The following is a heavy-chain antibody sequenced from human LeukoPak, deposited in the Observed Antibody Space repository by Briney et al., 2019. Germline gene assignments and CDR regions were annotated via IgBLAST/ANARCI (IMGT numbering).Heavy chain of an antibody. D-gene: IGHD3-22*01. J-gene: IGHJ6*03. CDR1: GFSFSTYG. CDR2: IRFDGGKK. V-gene: IGHV3-30*02. Sequence: PTGGSLRLSCAASGFSFSTYGFHWVRQAPGKGLEWVTFIRFDGGKKNYADSVKGRFAISRDNSKNTVYLQMNSLRAEDTAIYYCAKDGDSTGYYSSYYNHMDVWGKGTSDTISS. CDR3: AKDGDSTGYYSSYYNHMDV.